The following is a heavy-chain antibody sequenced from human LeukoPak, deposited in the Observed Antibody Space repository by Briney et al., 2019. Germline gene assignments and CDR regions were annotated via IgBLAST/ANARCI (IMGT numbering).Heavy chain of an antibody. CDR2: IDPSDSET. D-gene: IGHD5-18*01. CDR3: ARQTAMGRSGDY. V-gene: IGHV5-51*01. Sequence: GESLKISCKSSGYGFTSYWIGWVRQMSGEGLEGMGIIDPSDSETRYTPSFQGQVTISVDKSLTTAYLQWNSLKASDTAMYYCARQTAMGRSGDYWGQGTLVTVSS. CDR1: GYGFTSYW. J-gene: IGHJ4*02.